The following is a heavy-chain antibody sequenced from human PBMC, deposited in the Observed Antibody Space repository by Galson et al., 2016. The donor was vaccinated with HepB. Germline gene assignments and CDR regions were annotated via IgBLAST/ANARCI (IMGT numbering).Heavy chain of an antibody. D-gene: IGHD3-10*01. CDR3: ASGFGGVDV. CDR2: INGAASET. J-gene: IGHJ6*02. V-gene: IGHV3-7*03. Sequence: SLRLSCAASGTILSTQWMSWVRQAPGKGLEWVANINGAASETYHVDSVKGRFTISRDDAKNSLYLQMNSLRVEDTAVYYCASGFGGVDVWGQGTTVTVSS. CDR1: GTILSTQW.